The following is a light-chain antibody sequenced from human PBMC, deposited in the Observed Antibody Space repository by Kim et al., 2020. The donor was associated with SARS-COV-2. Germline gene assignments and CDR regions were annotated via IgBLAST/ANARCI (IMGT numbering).Light chain of an antibody. J-gene: IGKJ5*01. CDR2: GAS. CDR3: QKYGSSPPIT. CDR1: QSVSSNY. Sequence: EIVLTQSPGTLSVSPGERATLSCRASQSVSSNYLAWYQQKPGQAPRLLIYGASSRATDIPDRFGGSGSGTDFTLTISSLEPEDYGVYYCQKYGSSPPITFGQGTRLEIK. V-gene: IGKV3-20*01.